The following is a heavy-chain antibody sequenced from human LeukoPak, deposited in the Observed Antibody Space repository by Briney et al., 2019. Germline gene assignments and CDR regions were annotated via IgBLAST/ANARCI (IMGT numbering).Heavy chain of an antibody. J-gene: IGHJ5*02. V-gene: IGHV4-30-2*01. D-gene: IGHD6-25*01. Sequence: SSQTLSLTCAVSGGSISSGGSSWSWIRQPPGKGLEWIGYMSHSGCTYYNPSLKSRVTISVDRSKNQISLKLSSLTAADTAVYYCARYPAENWFDPWGQGTLVSVSS. CDR3: ARYPAENWFDP. CDR2: MSHSGCT. CDR1: GGSISSGGSS.